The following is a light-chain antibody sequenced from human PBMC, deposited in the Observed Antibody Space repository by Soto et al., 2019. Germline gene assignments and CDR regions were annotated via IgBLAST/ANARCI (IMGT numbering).Light chain of an antibody. V-gene: IGLV2-11*01. CDR1: SSDVGGYEY. Sequence: QSVLTQPRSVSGSPGQSVTISCTGTSSDVGGYEYVSWYQQYPGKAPKLMIYAVTRRPSGVPDRFSGPKSGNTASLTISGLQAEDEADYYCCSYAGSYTWVFGGGTKLTVL. J-gene: IGLJ3*02. CDR2: AVT. CDR3: CSYAGSYTWV.